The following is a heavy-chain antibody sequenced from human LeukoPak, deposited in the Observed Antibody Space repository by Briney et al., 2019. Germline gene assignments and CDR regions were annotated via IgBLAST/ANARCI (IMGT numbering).Heavy chain of an antibody. CDR1: GFTFSSYS. J-gene: IGHJ4*02. V-gene: IGHV3-21*01. CDR2: ISSGSSYI. D-gene: IGHD3-22*01. Sequence: GGSLRLSCAASGFTFSSYSMNWVRQAPGKGLEWVSSISSGSSYIYYADSVKGRFTISRDNAKNSLYLQMNSLRAEDTAVYYCARDWEYYDSSGYYYPYYFDYWGQGTLVTVSS. CDR3: ARDWEYYDSSGYYYPYYFDY.